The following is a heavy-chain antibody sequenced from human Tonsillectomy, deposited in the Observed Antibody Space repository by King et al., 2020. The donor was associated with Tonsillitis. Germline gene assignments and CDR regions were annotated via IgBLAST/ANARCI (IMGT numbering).Heavy chain of an antibody. CDR1: GFIFDNYA. Sequence: VQLVESGGGLVQPGRSLRLSCAASGFIFDNYAMHCVRQAPGKGLEWVSGISWNSGHIGYADSVKGRFTISRDNAKNSLYLQMNSLRAEDTALYYCAKDKTDYDFWSGWNWFDPWGQGTLVTVSA. D-gene: IGHD3-3*01. J-gene: IGHJ5*02. CDR3: AKDKTDYDFWSGWNWFDP. V-gene: IGHV3-9*01. CDR2: ISWNSGHI.